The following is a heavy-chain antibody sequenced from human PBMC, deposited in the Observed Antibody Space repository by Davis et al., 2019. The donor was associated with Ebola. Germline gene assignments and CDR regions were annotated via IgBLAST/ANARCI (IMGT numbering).Heavy chain of an antibody. Sequence: ETLSLTCAVYGGSFSGYYWSWIRQPPGKGLEWIGEMHHSGTTNYNPSLKSRVTISGDTSKNQFSLQLKSISAADTAVYYCARGGYCSSTTCLYYYNFYYMDVWGKGTTVTVSS. D-gene: IGHD2-2*01. J-gene: IGHJ6*03. CDR3: ARGGYCSSTTCLYYYNFYYMDV. CDR2: MHHSGTT. CDR1: GGSFSGYY. V-gene: IGHV4-34*01.